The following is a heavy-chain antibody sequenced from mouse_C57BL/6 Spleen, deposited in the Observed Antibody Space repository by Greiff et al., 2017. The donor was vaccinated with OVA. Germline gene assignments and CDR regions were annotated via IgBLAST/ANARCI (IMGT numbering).Heavy chain of an antibody. J-gene: IGHJ1*03. CDR2: INPYNGGT. CDR1: GYTFTDYY. D-gene: IGHD1-1*01. CDR3: ARSGPITTVVESYWYFDV. Sequence: EVKLVESGPVLVKPGASVKMSCKASGYTFTDYYMNWVKQSHGKSLEWIGVINPYNGGTSYNQKFKGKATLTVDKSSSTAYMELNSLTSEDSAVYYCARSGPITTVVESYWYFDVWGTGTTVTVSS. V-gene: IGHV1-19*01.